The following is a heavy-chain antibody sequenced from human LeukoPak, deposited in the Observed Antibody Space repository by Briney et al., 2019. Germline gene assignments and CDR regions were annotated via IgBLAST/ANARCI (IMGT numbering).Heavy chain of an antibody. CDR3: ARHTAKAYSSSSDWFDP. CDR1: GGSISSSGSY. CDR2: IYYSGNT. D-gene: IGHD6-6*01. Sequence: SETLSLTCTVSGGSISSSGSYWGWIRQPPGKGLEWIGSIYYSGNTYNPSLKSRVTISVDTSKNQFSLNLNSVTATDTAVYYCARHTAKAYSSSSDWFDPWGQGTLVTVSS. V-gene: IGHV4-39*01. J-gene: IGHJ5*02.